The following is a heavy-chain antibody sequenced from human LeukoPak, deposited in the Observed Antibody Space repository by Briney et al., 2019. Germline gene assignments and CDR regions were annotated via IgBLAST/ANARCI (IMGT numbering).Heavy chain of an antibody. D-gene: IGHD4-17*01. Sequence: AASVKVSCKASGYTFTGYYMHWVRQAPGQGLEWMGWINPNSGGTNYAQKFQGRVTMTRDTSISTAYMELSRLRSDDTAVYYCARIPPTTADDAFDIWGQGTMVTVSS. V-gene: IGHV1-2*02. CDR1: GYTFTGYY. CDR2: INPNSGGT. J-gene: IGHJ3*02. CDR3: ARIPPTTADDAFDI.